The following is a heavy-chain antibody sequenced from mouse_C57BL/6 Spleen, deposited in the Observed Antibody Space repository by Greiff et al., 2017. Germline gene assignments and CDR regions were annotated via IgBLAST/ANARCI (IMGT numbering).Heavy chain of an antibody. V-gene: IGHV1-22*01. CDR1: GYTFTDYN. Sequence: VQLQQSGPELVKPGASVKMSCKASGYTFTDYNMHWVKQSHGKSLDWIGYINPNNGGTSYNQKFKGKATLTVNKSSSTAYMELRSLTSEDSAVYYCARGDYYGSSYAWFADWGQGTLVTVSA. CDR2: INPNNGGT. D-gene: IGHD1-1*01. J-gene: IGHJ3*01. CDR3: ARGDYYGSSYAWFAD.